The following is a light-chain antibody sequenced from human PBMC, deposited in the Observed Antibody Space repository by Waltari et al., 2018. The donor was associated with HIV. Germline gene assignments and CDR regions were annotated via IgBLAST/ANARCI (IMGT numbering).Light chain of an antibody. CDR3: SSYTTTDTPFV. V-gene: IGLV2-14*03. CDR2: HVS. CDR1: SSDIGGYNF. J-gene: IGLJ1*01. Sequence: QSALTQPASVSGSPGPAITISCTGTSSDIGGYNFVSWYQQPPGKAPKLMIYHVSNRPSGVSTRFSGSKSGNSASLTISGLQAEDEADYFCSSYTTTDTPFVFGTGTKVTVL.